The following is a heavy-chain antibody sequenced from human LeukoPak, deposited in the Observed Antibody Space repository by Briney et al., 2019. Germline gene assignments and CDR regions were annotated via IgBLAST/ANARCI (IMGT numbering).Heavy chain of an antibody. J-gene: IGHJ4*02. D-gene: IGHD5-24*01. Sequence: GRSLRLSCAASGFTSSSHGMHWVRQAPGKGLEWVAVIWYDGSNKYYADSVKGRFTISRDNSKNTLYLQMNSLRAEDTAVYYCARGMATLDYWGQGTLVTVSS. V-gene: IGHV3-33*01. CDR2: IWYDGSNK. CDR1: GFTSSSHG. CDR3: ARGMATLDY.